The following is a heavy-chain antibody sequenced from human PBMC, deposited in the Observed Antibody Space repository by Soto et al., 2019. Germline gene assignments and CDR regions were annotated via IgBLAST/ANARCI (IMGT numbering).Heavy chain of an antibody. J-gene: IGHJ5*02. CDR3: ARAEPFPRSCFDP. Sequence: SETLSLTCGVYGGSFSNYYWIWVRQPPGKGLEWIGEVNHSGEATYNPSLQSRVSISLDTSNNHFSLKMTSVTAADTAIYFCARAEPFPRSCFDPWGHGTQVTVSS. CDR1: GGSFSNYY. CDR2: VNHSGEA. V-gene: IGHV4-34*01.